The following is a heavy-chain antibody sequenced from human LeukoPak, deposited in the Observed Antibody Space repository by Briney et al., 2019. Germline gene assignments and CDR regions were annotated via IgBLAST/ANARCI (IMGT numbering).Heavy chain of an antibody. CDR1: GFTFCSYS. D-gene: IGHD3-3*01. J-gene: IGHJ4*02. CDR2: ISSSSSYI. V-gene: IGHV3-21*01. CDR3: ATPTRITIFGVVRDY. Sequence: GGSLRLSCAASGFTFCSYSMNWVRQAPGKGLEWVSSISSSSSYIYYADSVKGRFTISRDNAKNSLYLQMNSLRAEDTAVYYCATPTRITIFGVVRDYWGQGTLVTVSS.